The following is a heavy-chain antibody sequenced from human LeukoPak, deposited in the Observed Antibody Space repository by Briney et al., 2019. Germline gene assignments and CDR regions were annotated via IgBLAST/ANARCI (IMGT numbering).Heavy chain of an antibody. J-gene: IGHJ3*02. V-gene: IGHV3-23*01. CDR2: ISDSAGTT. Sequence: GGSLRLSCTASGFTFSRYDMSWVRQALGKGLEWVSGISDSAGTTYYADSVKGRFSISRDNSKNTLNLQMNSLRAEDMAVYYCAKSYYYGSGDYSLTAFDIWGQGTMVTVSS. D-gene: IGHD3-10*01. CDR1: GFTFSRYD. CDR3: AKSYYYGSGDYSLTAFDI.